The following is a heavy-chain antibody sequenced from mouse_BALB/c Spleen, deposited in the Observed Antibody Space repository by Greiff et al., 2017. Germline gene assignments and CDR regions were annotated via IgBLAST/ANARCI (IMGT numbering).Heavy chain of an antibody. CDR2: INPSNGGT. J-gene: IGHJ3*01. CDR3: TRRSTAWFAY. CDR1: GYTFTSYY. V-gene: IGHV1S81*02. D-gene: IGHD2-1*01. Sequence: VQLQQPGAELVKPGASVKLSCKASGYTFTSYYMYWVKQRPGQGLEWIGGINPSNGGTNFNEKFKSKATLTVDKSSSTAYMQLSSLTSEDSAVYYCTRRSTAWFAYWGQGTLVTVSA.